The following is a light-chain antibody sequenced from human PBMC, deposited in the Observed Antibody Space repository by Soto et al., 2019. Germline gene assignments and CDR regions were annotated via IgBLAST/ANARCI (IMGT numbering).Light chain of an antibody. CDR1: RAISTN. V-gene: IGKV1-9*01. Sequence: DIQLTQSPSFLSASVGDRVTITCRASRAISTNLAWYQQEPGKAPKLLIYAASTLQSGVPSRFSGSGSGTEFTLTISSLQPEDFATYDCQHLNGYPRTFGQGTKVEIK. J-gene: IGKJ1*01. CDR3: QHLNGYPRT. CDR2: AAS.